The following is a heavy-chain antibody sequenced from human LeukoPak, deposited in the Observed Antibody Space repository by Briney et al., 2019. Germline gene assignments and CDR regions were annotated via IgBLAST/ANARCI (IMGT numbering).Heavy chain of an antibody. J-gene: IGHJ4*02. CDR1: GGSFSGYY. CDR2: IYYSGST. V-gene: IGHV4-31*11. Sequence: PSETLSLTCAVYGGSFSGYYWSWIRQHPGKGLEWIGYIYYSGSTYYNPSLKSRVTISVDTSKNQFSLKLSSVTAADTAVYYCARLDDSSGYYPYYFDYWGQGTLVTVSS. CDR3: ARLDDSSGYYPYYFDY. D-gene: IGHD3-22*01.